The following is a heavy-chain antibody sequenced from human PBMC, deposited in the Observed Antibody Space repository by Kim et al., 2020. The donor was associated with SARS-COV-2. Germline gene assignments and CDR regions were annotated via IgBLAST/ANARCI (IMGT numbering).Heavy chain of an antibody. CDR2: IYYSGST. D-gene: IGHD6-13*01. Sequence: SETLSLTCTVSGGSISSSSYYWGWIRQPPGKGLEWIGSIYYSGSTYYNPSLKSRVTISVDTSKNQFSLKLSSVTAADTAVYYCARHSEYSSSWYAFDYWGQGTLVTVSS. CDR1: GGSISSSSYY. J-gene: IGHJ4*02. CDR3: ARHSEYSSSWYAFDY. V-gene: IGHV4-39*01.